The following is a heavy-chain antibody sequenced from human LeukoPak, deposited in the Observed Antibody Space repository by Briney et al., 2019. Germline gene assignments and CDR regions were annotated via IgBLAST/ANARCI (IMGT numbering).Heavy chain of an antibody. D-gene: IGHD5-12*01. CDR2: ISYDGSNK. V-gene: IGHV3-30*18. J-gene: IGHJ4*02. CDR3: AKGSNRGVATIDY. CDR1: GFTFSSYG. Sequence: GGSLRLSCAASGFTFSSYGMHWVRQAPGKGLEWVAVISYDGSNKYYADSVKGRFTISRDNSKNTLYLQMNSLRAEDTAVYYCAKGSNRGVATIDYWGQGTLVTVSS.